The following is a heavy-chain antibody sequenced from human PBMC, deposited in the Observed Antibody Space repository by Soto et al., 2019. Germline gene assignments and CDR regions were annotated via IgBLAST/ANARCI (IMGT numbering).Heavy chain of an antibody. V-gene: IGHV1-69*13. CDR1: GGTFSIYA. CDR2: IIPIFGTA. D-gene: IGHD2-2*01. Sequence: ASVKVSCKASGGTFSIYAISWVRQAPGQGLEWMGGIIPIFGTANYAQKFQGRVTITADESTSTAYMELSSLRSEDTAVYYCARLGYCSSTSCYALDYWGQGTPVTVSS. CDR3: ARLGYCSSTSCYALDY. J-gene: IGHJ4*02.